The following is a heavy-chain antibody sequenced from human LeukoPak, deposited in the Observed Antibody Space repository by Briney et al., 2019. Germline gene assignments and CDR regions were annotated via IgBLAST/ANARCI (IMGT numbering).Heavy chain of an antibody. D-gene: IGHD6-13*01. J-gene: IGHJ4*02. CDR1: GVSISTYY. CDR3: ARENSNSWYLDY. Sequence: SETLSLTCTVSGVSISTYYWIWLRQPPGKGLEWIGYSYNSGSTNYNPSLKSRVTISVDTSKNQFSLKLSSVTAADTDVYYCARENSNSWYLDYWGQGTLVTVSS. CDR2: SYNSGST. V-gene: IGHV4-59*01.